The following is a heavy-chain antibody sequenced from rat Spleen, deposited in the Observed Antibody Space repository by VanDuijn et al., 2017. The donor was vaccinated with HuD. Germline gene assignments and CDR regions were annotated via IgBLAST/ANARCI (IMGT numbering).Heavy chain of an antibody. V-gene: IGHV5-20*01. CDR2: INYDGGGT. D-gene: IGHD1-2*01. CDR3: ATHGTMAARSGYYFDS. CDR1: GFTFSDYY. Sequence: EVQVVEFGGGLAQPGRSMKLSCAASGFTFSDYYMAWVRQAPTKGLEWVASINYDGGGTYYRDSVKGRFTISRDNAENTVYLQMDSLRSEDTATYYCATHGTMAARSGYYFDSWGQGVMVTVSS. J-gene: IGHJ2*01.